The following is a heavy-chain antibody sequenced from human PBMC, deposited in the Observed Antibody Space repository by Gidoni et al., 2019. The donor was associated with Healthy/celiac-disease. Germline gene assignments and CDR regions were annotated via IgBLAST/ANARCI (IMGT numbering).Heavy chain of an antibody. V-gene: IGHV1-18*01. Sequence: QVQLVQSGAEVKKPGASVKVSCKPFGYTFTSYGCSWVRQAPGQVLEWMGWISAYNGNTNYAQKLQGRVTMTTDTSTSTAYMELRSMRSDDTAVYYCARDLLVPAAILAAAATRDAFDIWGQGTMVTVSS. J-gene: IGHJ3*02. D-gene: IGHD2-2*01. CDR1: GYTFTSYG. CDR2: ISAYNGNT. CDR3: ARDLLVPAAILAAAATRDAFDI.